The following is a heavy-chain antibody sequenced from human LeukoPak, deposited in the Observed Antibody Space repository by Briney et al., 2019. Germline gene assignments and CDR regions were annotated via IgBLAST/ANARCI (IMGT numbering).Heavy chain of an antibody. CDR1: GGSFSGYY. D-gene: IGHD7-27*01. CDR2: INHSGST. V-gene: IGHV4-34*01. Sequence: PSETLSLTCAVYGGSFSGYYWSWIRQPPGKGLEWIGEINHSGSTNYNPSLKSRVTISVDTSKNQFSLKLSSVTAADTAVYYCARGLGSPTLGNYWGQGTLVTVSS. CDR3: ARGLGSPTLGNY. J-gene: IGHJ4*02.